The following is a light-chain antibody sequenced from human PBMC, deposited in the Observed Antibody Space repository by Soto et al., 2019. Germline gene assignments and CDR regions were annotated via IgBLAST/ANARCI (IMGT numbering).Light chain of an antibody. V-gene: IGKV3D-20*01. CDR3: QPYGNSPRT. J-gene: IGKJ1*01. Sequence: EIVLTQSPATLSLSPGERATLSCGASQIVSNNYVAWYQHRPGLAPRLLIYDASNRATGIPDRFTGSGSGTDFTLTVSRLEPEDFAVYYCQPYGNSPRTFGQGTKVEIK. CDR2: DAS. CDR1: QIVSNNY.